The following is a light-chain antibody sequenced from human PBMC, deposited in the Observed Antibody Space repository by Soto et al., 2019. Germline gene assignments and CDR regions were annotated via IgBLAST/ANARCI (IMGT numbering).Light chain of an antibody. V-gene: IGKV1-5*01. Sequence: DVQMTQSPSTLSASVGDRVTITCRASQSINNLLAWYQQKPGKAPKFLIYDVSTLESGVPSRFSGSGSGTDFTLTISCLQSEDFATYYCQQYYSYPLTFGGGDQGGYQ. CDR2: DVS. CDR3: QQYYSYPLT. CDR1: QSINNL. J-gene: IGKJ4*01.